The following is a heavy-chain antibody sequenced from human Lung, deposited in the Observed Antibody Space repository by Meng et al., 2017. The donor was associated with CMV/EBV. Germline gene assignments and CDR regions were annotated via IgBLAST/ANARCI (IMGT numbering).Heavy chain of an antibody. V-gene: IGHV6-1*01. CDR1: GTRLLSNIAV. D-gene: IGHD6-19*01. Sequence: QLQTGAPVLVNAYMPHPLPRATAGTRLLSNIAVLRWIRQSPSKCLEWLGRTYYRAKWYNGYAVSVKSRITINPDTSKIQFSLQLNSVTPEDTSMYYCARSGSSGWIEYWGQGTLVTVSS. CDR2: TYYRAKWYN. CDR3: ARSGSSGWIEY. J-gene: IGHJ4*02.